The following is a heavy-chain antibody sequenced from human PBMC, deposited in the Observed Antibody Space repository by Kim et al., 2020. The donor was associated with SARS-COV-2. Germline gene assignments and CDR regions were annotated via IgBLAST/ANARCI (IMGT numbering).Heavy chain of an antibody. V-gene: IGHV3-23*01. D-gene: IGHD3-22*01. J-gene: IGHJ4*02. Sequence: GGSLRLSCAASGFTFSSYAMSWVRQAPGKGLEWVSAISGSGGSTYYADSVKGRFTISRDNSKNTLYLQMNSLRAEDTAVYYCAKGPYPYYYDSSPFDYWGQGTLVTVSS. CDR2: ISGSGGST. CDR3: AKGPYPYYYDSSPFDY. CDR1: GFTFSSYA.